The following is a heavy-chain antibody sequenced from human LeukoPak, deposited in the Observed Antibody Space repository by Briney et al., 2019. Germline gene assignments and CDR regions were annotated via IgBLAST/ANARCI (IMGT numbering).Heavy chain of an antibody. V-gene: IGHV3-21*01. CDR3: ARDNYDSSGYFFDY. Sequence: GGSLRLSCEASGFTFSAYAMNWVRQAPGKGLEWVSSISSSSTYIYYADSVKGRFTISRDNAKNSLYLQMNSLRAEDTAMYYCARDNYDSSGYFFDYWGQGTLVTVSS. CDR1: GFTFSAYA. CDR2: ISSSSTYI. D-gene: IGHD3-22*01. J-gene: IGHJ4*02.